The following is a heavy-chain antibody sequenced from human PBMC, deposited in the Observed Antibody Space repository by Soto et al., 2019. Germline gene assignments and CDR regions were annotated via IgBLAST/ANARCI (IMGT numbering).Heavy chain of an antibody. D-gene: IGHD3-10*01. CDR2: IYHSGST. J-gene: IGHJ5*02. V-gene: IGHV4-4*02. CDR3: ARDWYGSGSYYNPQFNWFDP. Sequence: SETLSLTCAVSSGSISSSNWWSWVRQPPGKGLEWIGEIYHSGSTNYDPSLKSRVTISVDKSKNQFSLKLSSVTAADTAVYYCARDWYGSGSYYNPQFNWFDPWGQGTLVTVSS. CDR1: SGSISSSNW.